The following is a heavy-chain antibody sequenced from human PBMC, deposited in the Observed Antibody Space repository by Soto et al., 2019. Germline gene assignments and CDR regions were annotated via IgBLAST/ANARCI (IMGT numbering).Heavy chain of an antibody. D-gene: IGHD3-9*01. CDR2: TGTSRKYT. V-gene: IGHV3-11*06. Sequence: GGSLRLSCGASGFTVSDAWMSWVRQAPGKGLEWVSYTGTSRKYTFYADSVRGRFTISRDEARNSVYLQLNSLRDEATAVYYCVRDRDWAFDIWGQGTMVTVSS. J-gene: IGHJ4*02. CDR1: GFTVSDAW. CDR3: VRDRDWAFDI.